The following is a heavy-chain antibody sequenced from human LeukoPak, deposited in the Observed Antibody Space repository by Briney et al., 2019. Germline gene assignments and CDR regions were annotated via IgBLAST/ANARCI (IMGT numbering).Heavy chain of an antibody. Sequence: GGSLRLSCAPSGFTFSHYGVHWVRPAPGKVGEWGAIIGYDGSKEYYEDSVKGRFTISRDSSKNTLYLQMNSLRAEDTAVYYCARVTCSGGSCYVGLGIDYWGQGTLVTVSS. V-gene: IGHV3-33*01. J-gene: IGHJ4*02. D-gene: IGHD2-15*01. CDR1: GFTFSHYG. CDR2: IGYDGSKE. CDR3: ARVTCSGGSCYVGLGIDY.